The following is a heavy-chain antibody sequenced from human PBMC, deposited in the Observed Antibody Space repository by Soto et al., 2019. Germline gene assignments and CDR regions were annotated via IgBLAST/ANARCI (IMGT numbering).Heavy chain of an antibody. Sequence: SVKVSCKASGGSLSNYGISWVRQAPGQGLEWMGGIIPVFGTANYAQKFQGRVTITADESTNIVYMDVTSLRPEDTAVYYCARGDATKIVVTTYYAMDVWGQGTTVTVS. D-gene: IGHD4-17*01. V-gene: IGHV1-69*13. CDR1: GGSLSNYG. CDR2: IIPVFGTA. J-gene: IGHJ6*02. CDR3: ARGDATKIVVTTYYAMDV.